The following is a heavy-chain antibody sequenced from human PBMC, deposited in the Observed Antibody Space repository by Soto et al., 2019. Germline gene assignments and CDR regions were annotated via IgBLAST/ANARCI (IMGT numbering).Heavy chain of an antibody. D-gene: IGHD1-26*01. V-gene: IGHV3-7*03. Sequence: PGGSLRLSCEASGFTFSSYWMSWVRQAPGKGLEWVANIKQDGSEKYYVDSVKGRFTISRDNAKNSLYLQMNSLRAEDTAVYDCARGLPTWRNDAFDIWGQLTMVTVSS. CDR2: IKQDGSEK. CDR1: GFTFSSYW. CDR3: ARGLPTWRNDAFDI. J-gene: IGHJ3*02.